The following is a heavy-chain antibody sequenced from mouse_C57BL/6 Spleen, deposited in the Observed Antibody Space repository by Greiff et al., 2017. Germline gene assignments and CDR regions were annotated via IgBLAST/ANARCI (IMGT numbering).Heavy chain of an antibody. Sequence: VKLQQSGAELVKPGASVKISCKASGYAFSSYWMHWVKQRPGQGLEWIGQIYPGDGDTNYNGKFKGKATLTADKSSSTAYLQLSSLTSEEEAVYFCARSLTTVGYWGQGTTLTVSS. D-gene: IGHD1-1*01. CDR2: IYPGDGDT. V-gene: IGHV1-80*01. J-gene: IGHJ2*01. CDR1: GYAFSSYW. CDR3: ARSLTTVGY.